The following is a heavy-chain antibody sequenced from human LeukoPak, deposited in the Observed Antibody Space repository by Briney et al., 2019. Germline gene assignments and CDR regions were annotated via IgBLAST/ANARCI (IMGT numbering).Heavy chain of an antibody. J-gene: IGHJ4*02. V-gene: IGHV3-7*03. CDR3: VKGGRQYLDF. D-gene: IGHD2-15*01. CDR1: GFPLNTQT. CDR2: MKEDGTEI. Sequence: GGSLTLAWAVAGFPLNTQTISWVRQAPGEGREWVAKMKEDGTEIASVDSAKGRFTISRDNAETSLYLEMKNLRAEDTDVYYCVKGGRQYLDFWGQGTLVTVSS.